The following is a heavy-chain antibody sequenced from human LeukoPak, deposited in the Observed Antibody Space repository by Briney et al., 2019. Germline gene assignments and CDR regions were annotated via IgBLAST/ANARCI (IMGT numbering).Heavy chain of an antibody. D-gene: IGHD4-17*01. J-gene: IGHJ2*01. Sequence: GASVKVPCKASGYTFTGYYMHWVRQAPGQGLEWMGWINPNSGGTNYAQKFQGRVTMTRDTSISTAYMELSRLRSDDTAVYYCASRASSVTTRGWYFDLWGRGTLVTVSS. CDR1: GYTFTGYY. CDR2: INPNSGGT. CDR3: ASRASSVTTRGWYFDL. V-gene: IGHV1-2*02.